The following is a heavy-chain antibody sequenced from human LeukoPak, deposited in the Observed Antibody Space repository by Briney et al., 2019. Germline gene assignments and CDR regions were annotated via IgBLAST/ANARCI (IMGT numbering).Heavy chain of an antibody. J-gene: IGHJ4*02. CDR1: GFTVGSNY. Sequence: GGSLRLSCAASGFTVGSNYMSWVRQAPGKGLEGVAVISYDGSNKYYADSVKGRFTISRDNSKNTLYLQMNSLRAEDTAVYYCARAGRDGYNSDYWGQGTLVTVSP. CDR2: ISYDGSNK. CDR3: ARAGRDGYNSDY. D-gene: IGHD5-24*01. V-gene: IGHV3-30-3*01.